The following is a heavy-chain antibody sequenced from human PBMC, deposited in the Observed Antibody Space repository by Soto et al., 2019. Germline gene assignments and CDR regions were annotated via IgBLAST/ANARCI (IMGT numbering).Heavy chain of an antibody. CDR3: ARGATHVDTAMVGGFDY. J-gene: IGHJ4*02. Sequence: QVQLVQSGAEVKKPGSSVKVSCKASGGTFSSYAISWVRQAPGQGLEWMGGIIPIFGTANYAQKFQGRVTITADKSTSTAYMELSSLRSEDTAVYYCARGATHVDTAMVGGFDYWGQGTLVTVSS. V-gene: IGHV1-69*06. CDR2: IIPIFGTA. D-gene: IGHD5-18*01. CDR1: GGTFSSYA.